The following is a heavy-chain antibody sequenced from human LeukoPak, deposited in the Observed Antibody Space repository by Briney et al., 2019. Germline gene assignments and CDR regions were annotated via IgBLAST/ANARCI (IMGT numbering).Heavy chain of an antibody. CDR3: ANTYQYVDTAMVTIFDC. V-gene: IGHV3-23*01. CDR2: ISGSGGST. J-gene: IGHJ4*02. CDR1: GFTFISYA. D-gene: IGHD5-18*01. Sequence: GGSLRLSCAASGFTFISYAMSWVRQAPGKGLDWVSAISGSGGSTYYADSVKGRFTISRDNSKNTLYLQMNSLRAEDTAVYYCANTYQYVDTAMVTIFDCWGQGTLVTVSS.